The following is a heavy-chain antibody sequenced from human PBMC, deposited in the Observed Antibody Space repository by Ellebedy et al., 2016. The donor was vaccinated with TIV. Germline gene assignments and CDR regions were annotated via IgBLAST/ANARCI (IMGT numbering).Heavy chain of an antibody. D-gene: IGHD2-2*01. CDR3: ARSWFQLRDFDL. J-gene: IGHJ2*01. CDR2: IYYSGKT. Sequence: SETLSLTXTVSGDSMSGTSYWWGWIRQSPGKGLEWIGYIYYSGKTYYNPSLKSRVTISVDMSKNQFSLKLSSVTAADTAVYYCARSWFQLRDFDLWGRGTLVTVSS. CDR1: GDSMSGTSYW. V-gene: IGHV4-39*07.